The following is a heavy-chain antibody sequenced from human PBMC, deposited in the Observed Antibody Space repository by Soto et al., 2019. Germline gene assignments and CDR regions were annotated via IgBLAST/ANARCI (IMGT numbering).Heavy chain of an antibody. Sequence: ASVKVSRKASGYTFIGYYINWVRQAPGQGLEWMGWINPKTGAANYAQRFQGRVTLTRDTSITTAYMDLSSLRSDDTATYYCAKTYDGSGQPSHWFAPWGQGTPVTVSS. CDR1: GYTFIGYY. CDR2: INPKTGAA. J-gene: IGHJ5*02. CDR3: AKTYDGSGQPSHWFAP. D-gene: IGHD3-22*01. V-gene: IGHV1-2*02.